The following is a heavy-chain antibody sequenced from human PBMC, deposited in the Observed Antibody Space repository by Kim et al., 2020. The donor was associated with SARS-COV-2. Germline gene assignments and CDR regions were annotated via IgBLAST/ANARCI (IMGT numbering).Heavy chain of an antibody. CDR1: GGSISSYY. CDR3: ARLNVGIPFDP. V-gene: IGHV4-59*04. CDR2: IYHDGSN. D-gene: IGHD2-21*02. Sequence: SETLSLTCTVSGGSISSYYWGWIRQPPGKGLEYIGCIYHDGSNYYNPSLKSRVTIYMDTSKNQFSLKLSSVTAADTAVYYCARLNVGIPFDPWGQGTLVTVSS. J-gene: IGHJ5*02.